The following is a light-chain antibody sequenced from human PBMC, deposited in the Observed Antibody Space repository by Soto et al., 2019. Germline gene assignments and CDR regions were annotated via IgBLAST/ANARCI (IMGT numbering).Light chain of an antibody. Sequence: QSVLARPPSVSGAPGQRVTISCTGSSSNIGADFAVHWYQQLPGTAPKLLIYGNTNRPSGVPDRFSGSRSGTSASLAITGLQAEDEADYYCQSYDSSLSAPYVFGAGTKVTVL. J-gene: IGLJ1*01. V-gene: IGLV1-40*01. CDR1: SSNIGADFA. CDR2: GNT. CDR3: QSYDSSLSAPYV.